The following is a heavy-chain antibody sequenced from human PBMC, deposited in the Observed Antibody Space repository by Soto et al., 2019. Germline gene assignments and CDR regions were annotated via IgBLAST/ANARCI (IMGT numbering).Heavy chain of an antibody. CDR3: SGGVGDAF. Sequence: PWGSLRQSGAAAEFVFSGGWRNWVRQAPGKGLEWVAHINQDGSEKYYVDSVKGRFTISRDNAKKSLYLQMNSLRPADTAMYYCSGGVGDAFWGQGTLVTVSS. CDR2: INQDGSEK. CDR1: EFVFSGGW. J-gene: IGHJ4*02. D-gene: IGHD1-26*01. V-gene: IGHV3-7*04.